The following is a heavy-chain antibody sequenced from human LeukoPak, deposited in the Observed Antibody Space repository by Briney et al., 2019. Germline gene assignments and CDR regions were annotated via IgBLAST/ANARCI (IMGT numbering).Heavy chain of an antibody. V-gene: IGHV1-46*01. CDR1: GYTFTSYY. D-gene: IGHD1-26*01. CDR3: ARDAYSGSSWGHKPNFDY. Sequence: GASVKVSCKASGYTFTSYYMHWVRQAPGQGLEWMGIINPSGGSTSYAQKFQARVTMTRDTSTSTVYMELSSLRSEDTAVYSCARDAYSGSSWGHKPNFDYWGQGTLVTVSS. CDR2: INPSGGST. J-gene: IGHJ4*02.